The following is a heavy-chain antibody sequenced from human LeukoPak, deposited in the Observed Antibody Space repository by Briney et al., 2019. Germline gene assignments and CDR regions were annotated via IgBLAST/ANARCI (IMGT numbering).Heavy chain of an antibody. CDR2: IIPIFGIA. CDR1: GGTFSSYA. Sequence: SVKVSCKASGGTFSSYAISWVRQAPGQGLEWMGRIIPIFGIANYAQKFQGRVTITADKSTRTAYMELSSLRSEDTAVCYCARGADSSGSPFDYWGQGTLVTVSS. J-gene: IGHJ4*02. V-gene: IGHV1-69*04. CDR3: ARGADSSGSPFDY. D-gene: IGHD3-22*01.